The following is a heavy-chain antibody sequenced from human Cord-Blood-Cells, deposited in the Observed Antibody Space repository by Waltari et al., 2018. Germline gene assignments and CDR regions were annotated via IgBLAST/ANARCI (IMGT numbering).Heavy chain of an antibody. J-gene: IGHJ4*02. CDR2: IIPIFGTA. Sequence: QVQLVQSGAEVKKPGSSVKVSCKASGGTFSSYAISWVRQAPGQGLEWMGGIIPIFGTANYEQKFQGRVTITADESTSTAYMELSSLRSEDTAVYYCARSKGNYYGSGSYSLGDYWGQGTLVTVSS. D-gene: IGHD3-10*01. CDR3: ARSKGNYYGSGSYSLGDY. V-gene: IGHV1-69*01. CDR1: GGTFSSYA.